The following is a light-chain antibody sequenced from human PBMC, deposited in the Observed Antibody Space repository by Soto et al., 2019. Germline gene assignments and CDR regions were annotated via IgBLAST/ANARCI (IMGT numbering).Light chain of an antibody. V-gene: IGLV2-14*01. CDR1: SSDVGAYSY. CDR3: SSYTSSTTYV. Sequence: QSVLTQPASVSGSPGQSITISCTGTSSDVGAYSYVSWYQQHPGKAPKLIIYDVSDRPSGISSRFSGSKSDNTASLTISGLQAEYEAQYYCSSYTSSTTYVFGTGTKVSVL. CDR2: DVS. J-gene: IGLJ1*01.